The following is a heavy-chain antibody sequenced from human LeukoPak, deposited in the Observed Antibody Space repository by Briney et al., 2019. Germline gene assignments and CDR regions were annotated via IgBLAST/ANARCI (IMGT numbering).Heavy chain of an antibody. CDR1: GFIFSSFT. Sequence: NPGGSLRLSCAASGFIFSSFTMNWVRQAPGKGLEWVSSMSSDSKSIYYADSVKGRFTISRDNAKNSLFLQMDSLRAEDTALYYCTRGSYGDYGYWGQGTLVTVSS. CDR2: MSSDSKSI. V-gene: IGHV3-21*01. J-gene: IGHJ4*02. CDR3: TRGSYGDYGY. D-gene: IGHD4-17*01.